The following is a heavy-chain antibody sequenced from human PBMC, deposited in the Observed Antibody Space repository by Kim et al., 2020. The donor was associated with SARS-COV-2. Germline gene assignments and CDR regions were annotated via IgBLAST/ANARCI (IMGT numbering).Heavy chain of an antibody. Sequence: AVSVKSRITITPDTSKNQFSLQLNSVTPEDTAVYYCARAWPAAAGDFDYWGQGTLVTVSS. V-gene: IGHV6-1*01. D-gene: IGHD6-13*01. CDR3: ARAWPAAAGDFDY. J-gene: IGHJ4*02.